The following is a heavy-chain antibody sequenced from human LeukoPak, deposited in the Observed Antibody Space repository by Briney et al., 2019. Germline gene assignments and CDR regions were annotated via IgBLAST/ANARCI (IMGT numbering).Heavy chain of an antibody. Sequence: SETLSLTCTVSGGSVSSSSYYWGWIRQLPGKGLEWIGSIFYSGSTYYNPSLKIRVTISVDTSKNQFSLKLSSVTAADTAVYYCASHSGSTEYFQHWGQGTPVTVSS. V-gene: IGHV4-39*07. D-gene: IGHD1-26*01. J-gene: IGHJ1*01. CDR1: GGSVSSSSYY. CDR3: ASHSGSTEYFQH. CDR2: IFYSGST.